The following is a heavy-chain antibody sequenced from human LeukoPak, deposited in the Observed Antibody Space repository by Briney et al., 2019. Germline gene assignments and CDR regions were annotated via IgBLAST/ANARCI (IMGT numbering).Heavy chain of an antibody. V-gene: IGHV4-34*01. Sequence: SETLSLTCTVSGGSISSYYWSWIRQPPGKGLEWIGEINHSGSTNYNPSLKSRVTISVDTSKNQFSLKLSSVTAADTAVYYCARGILTGSHEGDYWGQGTLVTVSS. CDR1: GGSISSYY. CDR3: ARGILTGSHEGDY. CDR2: INHSGST. D-gene: IGHD3-9*01. J-gene: IGHJ4*02.